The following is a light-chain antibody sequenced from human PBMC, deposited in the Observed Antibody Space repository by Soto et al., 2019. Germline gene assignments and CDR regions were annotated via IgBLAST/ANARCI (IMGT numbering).Light chain of an antibody. Sequence: QAVVTQPPSASGTPGQRVTISCSGSSYNIGSNTVNWYQQLPGTAPKLLIYSDNQRPSGVTDRFSGSKSGTSASLAISGLQSEDEADYYCATWGDSLNGWVFGGGTKLTVL. CDR3: ATWGDSLNGWV. CDR2: SDN. V-gene: IGLV1-44*01. CDR1: SYNIGSNT. J-gene: IGLJ3*02.